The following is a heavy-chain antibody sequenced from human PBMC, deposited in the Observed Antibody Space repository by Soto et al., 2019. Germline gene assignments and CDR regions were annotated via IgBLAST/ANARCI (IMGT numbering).Heavy chain of an antibody. D-gene: IGHD2-8*02. J-gene: IGHJ4*02. CDR1: GGSFSGYS. Sequence: QVQLQQWGAGLLKPSETLSLTCAVYGGSFSGYSWTWIRQPPGTGLEWIGEINHTGSTNYNPSLKSRVTISVDTSKNQFSLKLTSVTAADTAVYYCARDKLTGLFDYWGQGTLVTVSS. CDR3: ARDKLTGLFDY. V-gene: IGHV4-34*01. CDR2: INHTGST.